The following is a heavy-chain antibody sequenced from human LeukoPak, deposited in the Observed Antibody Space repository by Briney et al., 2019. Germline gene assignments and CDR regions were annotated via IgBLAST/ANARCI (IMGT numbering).Heavy chain of an antibody. D-gene: IGHD1-26*01. CDR3: ARDRYGVRSGSCDY. CDR2: ISGDNGDT. J-gene: IGHJ4*02. CDR1: GYTFTSYG. Sequence: ASVKVSCKASGYTFTSYGISWVRQAPGQGLEWMGWISGDNGDTNYAQKLQGRVTMTTDTSTSTAYMELRSLRYDDTAVYYCARDRYGVRSGSCDYWGQGTLVTVS. V-gene: IGHV1-18*01.